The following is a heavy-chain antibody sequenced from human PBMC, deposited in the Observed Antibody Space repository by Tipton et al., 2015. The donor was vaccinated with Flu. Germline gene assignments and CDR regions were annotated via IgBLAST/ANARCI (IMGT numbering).Heavy chain of an antibody. V-gene: IGHV4-59*01. CDR3: ARAYDYGDYGRSYFYYPMDV. J-gene: IGHJ6*02. Sequence: TLSLTCTVSGGSINSYYWSWIRQTPGKGLEWIGYLYYSGKTNYNPSLKSRVTILEDTSKNQVSLKLTSVTAADTAVYYCARAYDYGDYGRSYFYYPMDVWGQGTTVTVSS. D-gene: IGHD4-17*01. CDR1: GGSINSYY. CDR2: LYYSGKT.